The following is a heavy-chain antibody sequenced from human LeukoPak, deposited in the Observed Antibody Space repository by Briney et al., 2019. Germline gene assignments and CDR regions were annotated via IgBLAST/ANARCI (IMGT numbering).Heavy chain of an antibody. V-gene: IGHV5-10-1*01. Sequence: GESLKISCKGSGYSFTNYWISWVRQMPGKGLEWMGSIDPSDSYINYSPSFQGHVTISADKSISTAYLQWSSLKASDTAIYYCARVRVTTSLYYYYGFDVWGQGTTVTVSS. CDR2: IDPSDSYI. CDR3: ARVRVTTSLYYYYGFDV. CDR1: GYSFTNYW. D-gene: IGHD4-17*01. J-gene: IGHJ6*02.